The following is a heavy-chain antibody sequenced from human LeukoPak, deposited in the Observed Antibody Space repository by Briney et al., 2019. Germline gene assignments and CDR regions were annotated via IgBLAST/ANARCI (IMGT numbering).Heavy chain of an antibody. CDR2: GDGDGSHS. Sequence: GGSLRLSCSASGFTLGNYWMHWVRQAPGKGLVWVSRGDGDGSHSTYADSVNGRFTISRDNAKNTLYLQMNSLTGEDTAVYYCAYSDHFDNWGQGTLGTVSS. D-gene: IGHD4-17*01. CDR3: AYSDHFDN. CDR1: GFTLGNYW. J-gene: IGHJ4*02. V-gene: IGHV3-74*03.